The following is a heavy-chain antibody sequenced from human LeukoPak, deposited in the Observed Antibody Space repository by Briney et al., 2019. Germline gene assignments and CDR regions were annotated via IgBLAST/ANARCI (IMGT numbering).Heavy chain of an antibody. CDR3: ATGDYGRTKQFDY. Sequence: ASVKVSCKVSGYTLTELSMHWVRQAPGRGLEWMGGFDPEDGETIYAQKFQGRVTMTEDTSTDTAYMELSSLRSEDTAVYYCATGDYGRTKQFDYWGQGTLVTVSS. V-gene: IGHV1-24*01. CDR2: FDPEDGET. CDR1: GYTLTELS. D-gene: IGHD4-17*01. J-gene: IGHJ4*02.